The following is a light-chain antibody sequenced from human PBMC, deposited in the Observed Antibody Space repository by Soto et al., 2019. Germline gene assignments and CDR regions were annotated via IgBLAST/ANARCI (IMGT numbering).Light chain of an antibody. CDR1: QSVSSN. J-gene: IGKJ1*01. CDR2: GAS. V-gene: IGKV3-15*01. Sequence: EIVMTQSPATLSVSPGERATLSCRASQSVSSNLAWYQQKPGQAPRLLIYGASTRATGIPARFSGSGSGTDFTLTISSLQSEDFAVYYCQQYNNWPPGTFGQGPKVDIK. CDR3: QQYNNWPPGT.